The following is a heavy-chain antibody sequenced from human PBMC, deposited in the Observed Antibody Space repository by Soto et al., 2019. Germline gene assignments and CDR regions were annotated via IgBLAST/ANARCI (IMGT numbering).Heavy chain of an antibody. J-gene: IGHJ4*02. V-gene: IGHV3-23*01. D-gene: IGHD3-3*01. CDR3: AKEATRSAIHIEY. CDR2: ISGSGGST. Sequence: EVQLLESGGGLVQPGGSLRLSCAASGFTFSNCAMSWVRQAPGKGLEWVSSISGSGGSTYYADSVKGRFTVSRDKSKNTVYLQMNSLRIEDTAGYYCAKEATRSAIHIEYWGQGTLVTVSS. CDR1: GFTFSNCA.